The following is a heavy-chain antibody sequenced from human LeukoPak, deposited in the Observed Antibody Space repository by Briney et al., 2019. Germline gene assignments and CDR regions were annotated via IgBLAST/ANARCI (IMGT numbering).Heavy chain of an antibody. D-gene: IGHD6-6*01. CDR2: TNTYNGNT. CDR1: GYTLTSYG. V-gene: IGHV1-18*01. Sequence: ASVRVSCKASGYTLTSYGISWVRQAPGQELVCMGWTNTYNGNTNYAQNLQGRVTMTIDTSMNTAYMELRSLRSDDTAVYYCVRVSSSRGKLDAFDIWGQGTMVTVSS. CDR3: VRVSSSRGKLDAFDI. J-gene: IGHJ3*02.